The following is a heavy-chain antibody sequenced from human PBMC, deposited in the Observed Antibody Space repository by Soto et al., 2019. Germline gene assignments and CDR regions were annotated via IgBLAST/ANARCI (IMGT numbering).Heavy chain of an antibody. Sequence: QITLNESGPTVVRPTETLTLTCTFSGFSLSTSGVGVGWIRQSPGKAPEWLALIYWDDDKRYSESLKSRLTITKDTSKNQVVLTIANLDPADTATYYCAHRVLRTVFGLVTTTAIYFDFWGPGTPVAVSS. D-gene: IGHD3-3*01. V-gene: IGHV2-5*02. CDR3: AHRVLRTVFGLVTTTAIYFDF. CDR1: GFSLSTSGVG. CDR2: IYWDDDK. J-gene: IGHJ4*02.